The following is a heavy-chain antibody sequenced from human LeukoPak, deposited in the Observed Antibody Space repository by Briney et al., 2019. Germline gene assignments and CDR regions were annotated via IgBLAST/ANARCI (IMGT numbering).Heavy chain of an antibody. D-gene: IGHD4-17*01. Sequence: GGSLRLSCAASGFTFSSYWMHWVRQAPGKGLVWVSRINSDGSSTSYADSVKGRFTISGDNAKNTLYLQMHSLRAEDTAVYYCVRDGDYGDYVDCWGQGTLVTVSS. CDR2: INSDGSST. CDR1: GFTFSSYW. CDR3: VRDGDYGDYVDC. V-gene: IGHV3-74*01. J-gene: IGHJ4*02.